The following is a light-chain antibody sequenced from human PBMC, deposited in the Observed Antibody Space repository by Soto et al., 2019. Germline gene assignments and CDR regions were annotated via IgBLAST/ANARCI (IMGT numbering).Light chain of an antibody. J-gene: IGKJ1*01. CDR3: QQYYSSPQA. Sequence: DIVMTQSPDSLAVSLGERATINCKSSQNLLYSSNNKNYLAWYQQKPGQPPKLLIYWASIRESGVPDRFSGSGSGTDFTLTISSLQAEDVAVYYCQQYYSSPQAFGQGTKVEIK. CDR1: QNLLYSSNNKNY. CDR2: WAS. V-gene: IGKV4-1*01.